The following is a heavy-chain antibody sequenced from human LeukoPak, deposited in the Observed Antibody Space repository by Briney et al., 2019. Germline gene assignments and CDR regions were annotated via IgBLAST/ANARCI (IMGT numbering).Heavy chain of an antibody. D-gene: IGHD6-19*01. V-gene: IGHV3-43*02. CDR2: VRGGGVTT. CDR1: GYTFHDYA. J-gene: IGHJ4*02. CDR3: AKDWGGGWSFDY. Sequence: GGSLRLSCAASGYTFHDYAMHWVRQAPGKGLEWVALVRGGGVTTYADSVRGRFTISRDNAKNYLYLQMNSLRTEDTALYYCAKDWGGGWSFDYWGLGTLVTVSS.